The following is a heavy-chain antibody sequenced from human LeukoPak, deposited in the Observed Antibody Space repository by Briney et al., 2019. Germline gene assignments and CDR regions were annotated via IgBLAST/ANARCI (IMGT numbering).Heavy chain of an antibody. D-gene: IGHD5-18*01. CDR2: IYWDDDK. Sequence: SGPTLVKPTQTLTLTCTFSGFSLSTSGVGVGWIRQPPGKALEWLALIYWDDDKRYGPSLKCRLTITKDTSKNQVVLTMTNMDPVDTATYYCAHIVDTAMVMDYWGQGTLVTVSS. CDR1: GFSLSTSGVG. CDR3: AHIVDTAMVMDY. V-gene: IGHV2-5*05. J-gene: IGHJ4*02.